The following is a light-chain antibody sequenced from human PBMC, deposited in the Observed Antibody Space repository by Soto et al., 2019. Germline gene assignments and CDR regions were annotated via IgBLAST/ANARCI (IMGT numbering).Light chain of an antibody. CDR2: GNN. CDR1: SSNIGAGYD. CDR3: QSYDSSLSGVV. J-gene: IGLJ2*01. V-gene: IGLV1-40*01. Sequence: QSVLTQPPSVSGAPGQRVTISCTGSSSNIGAGYDVHWYQQLPGTAPKLLIYGNNNRPSGVPDRFSGSKSGASASLAITGLQADDEADYYCQSYDSSLSGVVFGGGTKVTV.